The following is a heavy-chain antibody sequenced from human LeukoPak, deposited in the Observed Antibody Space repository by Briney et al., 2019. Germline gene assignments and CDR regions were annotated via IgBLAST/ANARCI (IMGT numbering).Heavy chain of an antibody. J-gene: IGHJ3*02. D-gene: IGHD1-26*01. V-gene: IGHV4-59*01. CDR2: IYYSGST. CDR1: GGSISSYY. CDR3: ARVGRWELLRTQAFDI. Sequence: ETLSLTCTVSGGSISSYYWSWIRQPPGRGLEWIGYIYYSGSTNYNPSLKSRVTISVDTSKSQFSLKLSSVTAADTAVYYCARVGRWELLRTQAFDIWGQGTMVTVSS.